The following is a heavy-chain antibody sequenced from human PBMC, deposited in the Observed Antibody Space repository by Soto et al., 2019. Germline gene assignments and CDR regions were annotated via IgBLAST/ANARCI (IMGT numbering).Heavy chain of an antibody. CDR1: GFAFSNYW. CDR2: MNSDGTST. J-gene: IGHJ3*02. Sequence: EVQLVESGGGLVQPGGSLRLSCAASGFAFSNYWIHWVRQAPGKGLVWVPRMNSDGTSTSYADSVRGRFTISRDNAKNTLYLQMNSLRAEDTAVYYCTRSGDADYEQRDDAFDIWGQGTMVTVSS. V-gene: IGHV3-74*01. CDR3: TRSGDADYEQRDDAFDI. D-gene: IGHD4-17*01.